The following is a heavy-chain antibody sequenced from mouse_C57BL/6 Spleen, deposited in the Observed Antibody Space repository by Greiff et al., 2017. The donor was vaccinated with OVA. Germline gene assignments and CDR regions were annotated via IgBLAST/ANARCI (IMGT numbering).Heavy chain of an antibody. D-gene: IGHD1-1*01. CDR1: GFNIKDDY. V-gene: IGHV14-4*01. J-gene: IGHJ3*01. Sequence: VQLKQSGAELVRPGASVKLSCTASGFNIKDDYMHWVKQRPEQGLEWIGWIDPENGDTEYASKFQGKATITADTSSNTAYLQLSSLTSEDTAVYYCTRIYYGSGAYWGQGTLVTVSA. CDR2: IDPENGDT. CDR3: TRIYYGSGAY.